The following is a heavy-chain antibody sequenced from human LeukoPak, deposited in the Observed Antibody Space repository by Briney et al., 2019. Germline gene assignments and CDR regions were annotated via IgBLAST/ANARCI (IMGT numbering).Heavy chain of an antibody. J-gene: IGHJ4*02. CDR3: ARGHGCSGGSCLYARYSVDYFDY. V-gene: IGHV4-59*01. CDR2: IYYSGST. CDR1: GGSISSYY. D-gene: IGHD2-15*01. Sequence: PSETLPLTCTVSGGSISSYYWSWIRQPPGKGLEWIGYIYYSGSTNYNPSLKSRVTISVDTSKNQFSLKLSSVTAADTAVYYCARGHGCSGGSCLYARYSVDYFDYWGQGTLVTVSS.